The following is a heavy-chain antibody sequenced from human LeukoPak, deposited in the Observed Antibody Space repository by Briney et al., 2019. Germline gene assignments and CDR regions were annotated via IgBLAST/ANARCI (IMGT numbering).Heavy chain of an antibody. D-gene: IGHD1-1*01. V-gene: IGHV4-59*01. J-gene: IGHJ4*02. CDR1: GFTFSNAW. Sequence: GSLRLSCAACGFTFSNAWMSLIRQPPGKGLEWIGYVCYSGTTNYNPSLKSRVTISVDTSKNQFSLKLSSVTTADTAVYYCARDTSTGSIDYWGQGTLVTVSS. CDR2: VCYSGTT. CDR3: ARDTSTGSIDY.